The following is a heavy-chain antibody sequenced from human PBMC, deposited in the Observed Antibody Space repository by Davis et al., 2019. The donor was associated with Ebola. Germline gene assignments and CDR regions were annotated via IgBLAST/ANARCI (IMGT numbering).Heavy chain of an antibody. CDR3: ANHDSSGPWGYFDY. CDR2: ISYDGSNK. CDR1: GFTFSSYS. D-gene: IGHD3-22*01. Sequence: PGGSLRLSCAASGFTFSSYSMNWVRQAPGKGLEWVAVISYDGSNKYYADSVKGRFTISRDNSKNTLYLQMNSLRAEDTAVYYCANHDSSGPWGYFDYWGQGTLVTVSS. J-gene: IGHJ4*02. V-gene: IGHV3-30*18.